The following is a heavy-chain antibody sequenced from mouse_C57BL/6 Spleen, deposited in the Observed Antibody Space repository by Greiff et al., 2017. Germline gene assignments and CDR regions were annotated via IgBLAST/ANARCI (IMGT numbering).Heavy chain of an antibody. J-gene: IGHJ3*01. CDR2: IYPGSGST. Sequence: VQLQQPGAELVKPGASVKMSCKASGYTFTSYWITWVKQRPGQGLEWIGEIYPGSGSTNYTEKFKCKATLTVDTSSSTAYMQLSSLTSEDSAVYCWARSRTGTGDFAYWGQGTLVTVSA. CDR1: GYTFTSYW. CDR3: ARSRTGTGDFAY. V-gene: IGHV1-55*01. D-gene: IGHD4-1*01.